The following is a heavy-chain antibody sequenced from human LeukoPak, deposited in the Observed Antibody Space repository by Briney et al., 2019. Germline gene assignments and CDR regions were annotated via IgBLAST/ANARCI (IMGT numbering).Heavy chain of an antibody. V-gene: IGHV3-23*05. CDR3: AKDRHDYGDYAFDS. J-gene: IGHJ4*02. CDR2: IWRTGDWT. D-gene: IGHD4-17*01. Sequence: GGSLRLSCAASGFTVSSNYMSWVRQAPGKGPEWVAAIWRTGDWTHYVDSVKGRFTISRDNSKNTLYLQMNRLRVADTAIYYCAKDRHDYGDYAFDSWGQGTLVTVPS. CDR1: GFTVSSNY.